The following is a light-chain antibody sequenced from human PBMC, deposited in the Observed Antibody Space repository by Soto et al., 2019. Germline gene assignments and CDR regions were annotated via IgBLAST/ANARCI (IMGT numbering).Light chain of an antibody. J-gene: IGKJ4*01. V-gene: IGKV4-1*01. CDR1: QTISYTSINKTY. Sequence: DIVMTQSPDSLVVSLGERATISCKSSQTISYTSINKTYLAWYQQRPGQPPKLLIYWASIRGSGVPDRLSGSGFGTDFPLTISSLQTEDVAVYYCQQYFSYPLTFGGGTKVEVK. CDR2: WAS. CDR3: QQYFSYPLT.